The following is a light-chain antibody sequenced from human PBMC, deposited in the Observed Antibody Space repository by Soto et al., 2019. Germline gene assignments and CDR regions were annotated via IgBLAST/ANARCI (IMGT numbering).Light chain of an antibody. V-gene: IGKV1-5*03. CDR3: QHYNSYSEA. J-gene: IGKJ1*01. CDR2: KAY. CDR1: QTISSW. Sequence: EIPWTQSPSTLSGSVGDRLTITCMASQTISSWLAWYQQKPGKAPKLLIYKAYTLKSGVTSRFSGSGSGTEFTLTISSLQPDDFATYYCQHYNSYSEAFGQGTKVDIK.